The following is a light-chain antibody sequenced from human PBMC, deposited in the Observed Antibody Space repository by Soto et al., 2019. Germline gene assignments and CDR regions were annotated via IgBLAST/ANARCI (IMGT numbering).Light chain of an antibody. CDR3: QSYDSSLSAWV. J-gene: IGLJ3*02. CDR1: SSNIGSGYD. CDR2: GNT. V-gene: IGLV1-40*01. Sequence: QSVLTQPPSVSGAPGQRVTISCTASSSNIGSGYDVHWYQQLPGTDPKLLIYGNTNRPSGVPDRFSGSKSGTSAYLAITGLQAEDEADYYCQSYDSSLSAWVFGGGTKLTVL.